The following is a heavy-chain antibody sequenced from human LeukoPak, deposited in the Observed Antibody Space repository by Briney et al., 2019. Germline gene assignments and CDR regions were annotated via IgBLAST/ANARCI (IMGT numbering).Heavy chain of an antibody. CDR1: GFTFSSYA. V-gene: IGHV3-30-3*01. CDR2: ISYDGSNK. J-gene: IGHJ6*02. D-gene: IGHD1-14*01. Sequence: GRSLRLSCAASGFTFSSYAMHWVRQAPGKGLEWVAVISYDGSNKYYADSVKGRFTIPRDNSKNTLYLQMNSLRAEDTAVYYCARDPATTLPYYYYGMDVWGQGTTVTVSS. CDR3: ARDPATTLPYYYYGMDV.